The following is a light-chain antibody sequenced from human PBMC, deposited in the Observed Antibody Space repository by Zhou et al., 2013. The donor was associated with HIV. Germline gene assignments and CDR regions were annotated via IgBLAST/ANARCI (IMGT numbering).Light chain of an antibody. Sequence: EIVLTQSPATLSLSPGERATLSCRASQSVGSSLAWYQQKPGQAPSLLISDASNRATGIPARFSGSGSGTDFTLTISSLQPEDFAVYYCHQYGRSHTFGQGTKLDIK. V-gene: IGKV3-11*01. CDR3: HQYGRSHT. J-gene: IGKJ2*01. CDR2: DAS. CDR1: QSVGSS.